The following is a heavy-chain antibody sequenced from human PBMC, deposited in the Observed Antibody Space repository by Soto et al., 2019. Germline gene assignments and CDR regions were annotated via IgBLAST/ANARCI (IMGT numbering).Heavy chain of an antibody. D-gene: IGHD2-2*01. J-gene: IGHJ6*02. CDR1: GYTFTSYG. Sequence: ASVKVSCKASGYTFTSYGISWVRQAPGQGLEWMGGIIPIFGTANYAQKFQGRVTITADESTSTAYMELSSLRSEDTAVYYCAREDIVVVPASYYYYYGMDVWGQGTTVTVSS. V-gene: IGHV1-69*13. CDR3: AREDIVVVPASYYYYYGMDV. CDR2: IIPIFGTA.